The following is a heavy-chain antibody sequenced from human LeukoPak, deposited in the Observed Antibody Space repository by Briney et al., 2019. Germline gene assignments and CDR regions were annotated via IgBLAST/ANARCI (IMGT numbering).Heavy chain of an antibody. CDR3: ARGYSSSSCFDY. J-gene: IGHJ4*02. V-gene: IGHV3-23*01. CDR2: ISGSGGST. Sequence: GGSLRLSCAASGFTLSSYAMSWVRQAPGKGLEWVSAISGSGGSTYYADSVKGRFTISRDNSKNTLYLQMNSLRVEDTAVYYCARGYSSSSCFDYWGQGTLVTVSS. CDR1: GFTLSSYA. D-gene: IGHD6-6*01.